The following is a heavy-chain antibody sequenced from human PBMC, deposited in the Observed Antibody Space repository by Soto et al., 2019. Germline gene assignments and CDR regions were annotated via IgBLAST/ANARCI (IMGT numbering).Heavy chain of an antibody. V-gene: IGHV4-31*03. J-gene: IGHJ4*02. CDR3: ARARTTYNFDS. D-gene: IGHD1-7*01. CDR1: GGSISSGAYY. Sequence: SETLSLTCTVSGGSISSGAYYWNWIRQLPGKGLEWIGFIYYSGSTYYNPSLESRVTISVDTSKNQFSLKLSSVTAADTAVYYCARARTTYNFDSWGQGTLVTVSS. CDR2: IYYSGST.